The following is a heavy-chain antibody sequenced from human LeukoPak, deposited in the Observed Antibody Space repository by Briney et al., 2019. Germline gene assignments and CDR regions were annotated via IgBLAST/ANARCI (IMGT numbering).Heavy chain of an antibody. CDR2: IYPGDSDT. CDR3: ARSQMTYYYDSSGYSPFDY. D-gene: IGHD3-22*01. CDR1: GYSFTSYW. J-gene: IGHJ4*02. V-gene: IGHV5-51*01. Sequence: GESLKISCKGSGYSFTSYWIGWVRQMPGKGLEWMGIIYPGDSDTRYSPSFQGQVTISADKSISTAYLQWSSLKASDTAMYYCARSQMTYYYDSSGYSPFDYWGQGTLVTVSS.